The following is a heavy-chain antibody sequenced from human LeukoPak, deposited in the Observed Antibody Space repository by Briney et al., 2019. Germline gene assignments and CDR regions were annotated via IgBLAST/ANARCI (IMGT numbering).Heavy chain of an antibody. CDR3: ARGPAYCSGGSCYETHYYFDY. V-gene: IGHV3-64*01. J-gene: IGHJ4*02. CDR1: GFTFSSYA. D-gene: IGHD2-15*01. CDR2: IRRNGGST. Sequence: GGSLRLSCAASGFTFSSYAMHWVRQAPGKGLEYVSAIRRNGGSTYYANSVKGRFTISRDNSKNTLYLQMGSLRAEDMAVYYCARGPAYCSGGSCYETHYYFDYWGQGTLVTVSS.